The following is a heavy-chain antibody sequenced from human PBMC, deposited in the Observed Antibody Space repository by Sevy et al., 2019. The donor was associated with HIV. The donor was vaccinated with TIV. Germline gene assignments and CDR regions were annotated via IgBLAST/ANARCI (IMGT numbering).Heavy chain of an antibody. Sequence: GESLKISCKGSGYKFTTYWIGWVRQMPGKGLEWMGIIYPGDSDTRYSPSFQGQVTISADKSISTTYLQLSSLEASDTAMYYCARQGQFRWFDPWGQGTLVTVSS. CDR2: IYPGDSDT. J-gene: IGHJ5*02. V-gene: IGHV5-51*01. CDR3: ARQGQFRWFDP. CDR1: GYKFTTYW.